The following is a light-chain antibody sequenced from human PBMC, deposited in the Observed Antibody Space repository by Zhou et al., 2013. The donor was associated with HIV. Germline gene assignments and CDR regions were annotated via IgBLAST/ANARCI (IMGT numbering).Light chain of an antibody. CDR1: QSIGRN. Sequence: DIQMTQSPSSLSASIGDRVTITCRASQSIGRNLNWYQQKPGSAPKALIYAASKLRSEVPSRFRGSGSEVDFTLTITSLQPEDFATYYCQQSSITPFTFGPGTRVDVK. CDR3: QQSSITPFT. V-gene: IGKV1-39*01. J-gene: IGKJ3*01. CDR2: AAS.